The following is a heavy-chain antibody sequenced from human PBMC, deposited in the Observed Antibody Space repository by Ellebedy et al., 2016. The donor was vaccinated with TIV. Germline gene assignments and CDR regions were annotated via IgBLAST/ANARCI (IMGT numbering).Heavy chain of an antibody. Sequence: AASVKVSCKASGYTFTGYYIHWVRQAPGQGLEWMGWINPNRGGTNYAQKFQGRVTVTRDTSISTAYMELSRLRSDDTAVYYCARAPASDSGSYWVRMDVWGQGTTVTVSS. CDR2: INPNRGGT. J-gene: IGHJ6*02. V-gene: IGHV1-2*02. CDR1: GYTFTGYY. CDR3: ARAPASDSGSYWVRMDV. D-gene: IGHD3-10*01.